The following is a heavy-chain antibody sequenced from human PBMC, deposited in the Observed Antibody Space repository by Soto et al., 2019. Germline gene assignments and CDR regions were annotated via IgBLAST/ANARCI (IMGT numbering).Heavy chain of an antibody. V-gene: IGHV4-34*01. J-gene: IGHJ6*03. CDR3: ARGRKGVVSRYYYYYYMDV. Sequence: SETLSLTCAVYGGSFSGYYWSWIRQPPGKGLEWIGEINHSGSTNYNPSLKSRVTISVDTSKNQFSLKLSSVTAADTAVYYCARGRKGVVSRYYYYYYMDVWGKGTTVTVSS. CDR2: INHSGST. CDR1: GGSFSGYY. D-gene: IGHD3-3*01.